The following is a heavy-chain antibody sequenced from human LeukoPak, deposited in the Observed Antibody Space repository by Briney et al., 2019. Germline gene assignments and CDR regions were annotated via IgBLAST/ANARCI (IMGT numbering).Heavy chain of an antibody. V-gene: IGHV3-30*18. CDR1: GFTVSSNY. Sequence: GGSLRLSCAASGFTVSSNYMSWVRQAPGKGLEWVAVISYDGSNKYYADSVKGRFTISRDNSKNTLYLQMNSLRAEDTAVYYCAKSSCGSGYCCFDYWGQGTLVTVSS. D-gene: IGHD6-19*01. J-gene: IGHJ4*02. CDR3: AKSSCGSGYCCFDY. CDR2: ISYDGSNK.